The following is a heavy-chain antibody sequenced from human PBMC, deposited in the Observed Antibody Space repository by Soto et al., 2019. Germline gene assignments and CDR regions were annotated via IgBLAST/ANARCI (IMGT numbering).Heavy chain of an antibody. CDR3: AHAYGGTSWPNDAFDV. Sequence: QITLKESGPTLVKPTQTLTLTCTFSGFSLSADGVGVGWIRQPPGKALEWLALIYWDDDKSYRPSLKSRLTLNNEPSKNLVVLTMTNMHPVDTATYYCAHAYGGTSWPNDAFDVWGQGTVVTVSS. J-gene: IGHJ3*01. V-gene: IGHV2-5*02. CDR1: GFSLSADGVG. CDR2: IYWDDDK. D-gene: IGHD2-2*01.